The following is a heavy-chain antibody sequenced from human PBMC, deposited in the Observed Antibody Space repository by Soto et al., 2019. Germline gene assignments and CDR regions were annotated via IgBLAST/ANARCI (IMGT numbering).Heavy chain of an antibody. D-gene: IGHD1-7*01. CDR3: ARSRELPPIRPIYFDF. Sequence: ALCLPGMGFGAAVSSYYRGWMLQPPGKGLEWIGQIYHSWTTNYNPSLRSRVTITVDTSNHHFSLTLSSVTAADTAVYYCARSRELPPIRPIYFDFSGQGIQVTVSS. CDR1: GAAVSSYY. CDR2: IYHSWTT. J-gene: IGHJ4*02. V-gene: IGHV4-59*02.